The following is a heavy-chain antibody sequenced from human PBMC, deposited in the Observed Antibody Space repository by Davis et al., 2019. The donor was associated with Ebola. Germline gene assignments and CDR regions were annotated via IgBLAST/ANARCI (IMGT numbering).Heavy chain of an antibody. J-gene: IGHJ4*02. CDR3: AIEGKQQLVLAY. CDR2: IYTSGST. CDR1: GGSISSYY. D-gene: IGHD6-13*01. V-gene: IGHV4-4*07. Sequence: PSETLSLTCTVSGGSISSYYWSCIRQPAGKGLEWIGRIYTSGSTNYNPSLKSRVTISVDTSKNQFSLKLSSVTAADTAVYYCAIEGKQQLVLAYWGQGTLVTVSS.